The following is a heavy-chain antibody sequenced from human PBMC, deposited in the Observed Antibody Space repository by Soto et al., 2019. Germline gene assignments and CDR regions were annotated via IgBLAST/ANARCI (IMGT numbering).Heavy chain of an antibody. CDR2: IVVGSGNT. CDR3: AADRWFGELTPYYSDD. Sequence: GASVKVSCKASGFTFTSSAVQWVRQARGQRLEWIGWIVVGSGNTNYAQKFQERVTITRDMSTSTAYMELSSLRSEDTAVYYCAADRWFGELTPYYSDDWGQGTLVTVAS. J-gene: IGHJ4*02. D-gene: IGHD3-10*01. CDR1: GFTFTSSA. V-gene: IGHV1-58*01.